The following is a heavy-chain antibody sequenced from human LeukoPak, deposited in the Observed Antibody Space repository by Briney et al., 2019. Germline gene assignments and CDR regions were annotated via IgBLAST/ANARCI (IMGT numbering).Heavy chain of an antibody. D-gene: IGHD6-13*01. J-gene: IGHJ5*02. V-gene: IGHV3-7*01. CDR1: GFTFSSYW. CDR3: ARDNLHPMSSSWYAVFEDWFDP. CDR2: IKQDGSEK. Sequence: PGGSLRLSCAASGFTFSSYWMSWVRQAPGKGLEWVANIKQDGSEKYYVDSVKGRFTISRDNAKNSLYLQMNSLRAEDTAVYYCARDNLHPMSSSWYAVFEDWFDPWGQGTLVTVSS.